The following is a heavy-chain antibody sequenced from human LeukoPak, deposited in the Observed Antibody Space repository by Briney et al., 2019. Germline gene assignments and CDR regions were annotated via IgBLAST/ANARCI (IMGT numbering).Heavy chain of an antibody. CDR2: ISGSGGTT. D-gene: IGHD6-19*01. J-gene: IGHJ4*02. CDR3: AKEGSSGWYSFFDY. CDR1: GFTFGTYG. V-gene: IGHV3-23*01. Sequence: GGSLRLSCAASGFTFGTYGMHWVRQAPGKGLEWVSAISGSGGTTYYADSVEGRFTISRDKSKNTLYLQMTSLRAEDTAVYYCAKEGSSGWYSFFDYWGPGTLVTVSS.